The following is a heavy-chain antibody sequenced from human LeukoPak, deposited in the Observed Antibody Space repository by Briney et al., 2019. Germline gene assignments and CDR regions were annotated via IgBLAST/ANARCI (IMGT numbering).Heavy chain of an antibody. CDR2: NNWNGGST. CDR1: GFTFDDYG. CDR3: ARDSDSSGYDY. V-gene: IGHV3-20*01. D-gene: IGHD3-22*01. Sequence: GGSLRLSCAASGFTFDDYGMSWVRQAPGKGLEWVSGNNWNGGSTGYADSVKGRFTISRDNAKNSLYLQMNSLRAEDTALYHCARDSDSSGYDYWGQGTLVTVSS. J-gene: IGHJ4*02.